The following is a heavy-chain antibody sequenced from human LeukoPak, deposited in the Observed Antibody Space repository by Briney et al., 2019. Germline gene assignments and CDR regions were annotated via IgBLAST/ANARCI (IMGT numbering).Heavy chain of an antibody. J-gene: IGHJ6*03. CDR1: GFTFSDYY. CDR2: ISSSGSTI. Sequence: PGGSLRLSCAASGFTFSDYYMSWIRQAPGKGLEWVSYISSSGSTIYYADSVKGRFTISRDNAKNSLYLQMNSLRAEDTAVYYCARDRPLIGDSSGYYYWDYYYMDVWGKGTTVTVSS. D-gene: IGHD3-22*01. V-gene: IGHV3-11*04. CDR3: ARDRPLIGDSSGYYYWDYYYMDV.